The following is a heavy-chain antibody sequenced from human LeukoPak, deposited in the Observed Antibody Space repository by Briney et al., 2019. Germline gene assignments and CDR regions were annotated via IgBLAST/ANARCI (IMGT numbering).Heavy chain of an antibody. V-gene: IGHV3-21*01. Sequence: GGSLRLSCAASGFTFSSYSMNWVRQAPGKGLEWVSSISSSSSYIYYADPVKGRFTISRDNAKNSLYLQMNYLRAEDTALYYCATSDDSSGSDWGQGTLVTVSS. D-gene: IGHD3-22*01. J-gene: IGHJ4*02. CDR2: ISSSSSYI. CDR3: ATSDDSSGSD. CDR1: GFTFSSYS.